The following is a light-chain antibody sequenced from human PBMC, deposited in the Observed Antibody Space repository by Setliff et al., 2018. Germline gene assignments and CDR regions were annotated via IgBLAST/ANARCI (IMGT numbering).Light chain of an antibody. Sequence: QSALTQPPSASGSPGQSVTISCTGTSSDVGGYNYVSWYQQHPGKAPKLMIYEVTKRPSGVPDRFSGSKSGNTASLTVSGLQADDEADYFCCSYAASYNPYVFGSGTKVTVL. J-gene: IGLJ1*01. CDR3: CSYAASYNPYV. CDR1: SSDVGGYNY. V-gene: IGLV2-8*01. CDR2: EVT.